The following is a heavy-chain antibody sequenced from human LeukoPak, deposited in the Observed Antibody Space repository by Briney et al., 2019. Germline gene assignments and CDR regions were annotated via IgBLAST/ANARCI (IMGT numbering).Heavy chain of an antibody. Sequence: SQTLSLTCTVSGGSISSGGYYWSWIRQHPGKGLEWIGYIYYSGSTYYNPSLKSRVTISVDTSKNQFSLKLSSVTAADTAVYYCARDRWFGELLSGWFDPWGQGTLVTVSS. CDR2: IYYSGST. J-gene: IGHJ5*02. CDR1: GGSISSGGYY. CDR3: ARDRWFGELLSGWFDP. V-gene: IGHV4-31*03. D-gene: IGHD3-10*01.